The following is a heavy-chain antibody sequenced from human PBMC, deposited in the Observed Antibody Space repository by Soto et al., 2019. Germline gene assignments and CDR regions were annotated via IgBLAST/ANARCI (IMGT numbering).Heavy chain of an antibody. J-gene: IGHJ4*02. D-gene: IGHD3-16*01. V-gene: IGHV3-30*18. Sequence: QVQLVESGGGVVQPGRSLRLSCAASGFTFSSYGMHWVRQAPGKGLEWVAVISYDGSNKYYADSVKGRFTISRDNSKNTLYLQMNSLRAEDTAVYYCAKFWGVMTIASRGDYWGQGTLVTVSS. CDR2: ISYDGSNK. CDR1: GFTFSSYG. CDR3: AKFWGVMTIASRGDY.